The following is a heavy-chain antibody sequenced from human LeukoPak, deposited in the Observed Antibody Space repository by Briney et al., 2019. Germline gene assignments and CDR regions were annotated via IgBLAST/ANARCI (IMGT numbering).Heavy chain of an antibody. V-gene: IGHV4-59*01. CDR1: GGSISSYY. J-gene: IGHJ4*02. D-gene: IGHD6-13*01. CDR2: IYYSGST. CDR3: TRSPQPAAGFDY. Sequence: SETLSLTCTVSGGSISSYYWSWIRQPPGKGLEWIGYIYYSGSTNYNPSLKSRVTISVDTSKNQFSLKLSSVTAADTAVYYCTRSPQPAAGFDYWAREPWSPSPQ.